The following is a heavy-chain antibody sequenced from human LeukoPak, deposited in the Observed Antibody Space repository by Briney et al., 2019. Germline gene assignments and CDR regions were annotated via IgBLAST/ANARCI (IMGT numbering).Heavy chain of an antibody. CDR3: ARNDPYIMAYFDY. J-gene: IGHJ4*02. V-gene: IGHV4-59*01. Sequence: SETLSLTCTVSGGSISSYYWSWIRQPPGKGLEWIGYIYYSGSTNYNPSLKSRVTISVDTSKNQFSLKLSSVTAADTAVYYCARNDPYIMAYFDYWGQGTLVTVSS. CDR1: GGSISSYY. D-gene: IGHD3-16*01. CDR2: IYYSGST.